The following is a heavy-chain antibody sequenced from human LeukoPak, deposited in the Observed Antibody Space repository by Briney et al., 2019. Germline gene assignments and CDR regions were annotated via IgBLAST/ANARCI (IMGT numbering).Heavy chain of an antibody. V-gene: IGHV4-4*09. CDR1: GDSISAYY. Sequence: PWETLSLTCTVSGDSISAYYWSWIRQAPGKGLEWIGYIYTSGTTNYNPSLKSRVTLSADTSKNQFSLKLDSVTAADTAVYYCARSRPAPKEFDHWGQGTLVAVSS. J-gene: IGHJ4*02. CDR3: ARSRPAPKEFDH. CDR2: IYTSGTT. D-gene: IGHD2-2*01.